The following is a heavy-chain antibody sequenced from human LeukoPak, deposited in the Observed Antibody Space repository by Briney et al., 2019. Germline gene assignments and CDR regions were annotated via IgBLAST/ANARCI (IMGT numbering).Heavy chain of an antibody. D-gene: IGHD6-13*01. J-gene: IGHJ4*02. CDR2: ISSSSGYT. CDR3: ASAGVRITAPGLYFDY. CDR1: GFTFSDYD. V-gene: IGHV3-11*06. Sequence: GGSLRLSCAASGFTFSDYDMSWIPQAPGKGLEWVSYISSSSGYTNYADSVKGGFTISRDSPKNSVYLQMNRLSAEDSAVYYCASAGVRITAPGLYFDYWGQGTLVTASS.